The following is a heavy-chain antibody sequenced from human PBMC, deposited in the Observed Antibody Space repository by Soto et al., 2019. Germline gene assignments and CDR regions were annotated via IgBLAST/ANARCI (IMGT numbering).Heavy chain of an antibody. V-gene: IGHV4-31*03. Sequence: QVQLQESGPGLVKPSQTLSLTCTVSGGSISSGGYYWSWIRQHPGKGLEWIVYIYYSGSTYYNPSLKSRVTMSVDTSKNQCSLKLSSVTAADTAVYYCARRTRDWGFDYWGQGTLVTVSS. CDR3: ARRTRDWGFDY. J-gene: IGHJ4*02. CDR1: GGSISSGGYY. CDR2: IYYSGST. D-gene: IGHD3-16*01.